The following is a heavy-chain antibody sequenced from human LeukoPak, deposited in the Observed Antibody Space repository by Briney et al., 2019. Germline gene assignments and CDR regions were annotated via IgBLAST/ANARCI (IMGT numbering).Heavy chain of an antibody. Sequence: PSQTLSLTCTVSGGSISSGAYYWSWIRQPPGKGLEWIGYIYYSGSTNYNPSLKSRVTISVDTSKNQFSLKLSSVTAADTAVYYCARGHSSSWQRGYYYGMDVWGQGTTVTVSS. CDR1: GGSISSGAYY. D-gene: IGHD6-13*01. J-gene: IGHJ6*02. CDR3: ARGHSSSWQRGYYYGMDV. V-gene: IGHV4-61*08. CDR2: IYYSGST.